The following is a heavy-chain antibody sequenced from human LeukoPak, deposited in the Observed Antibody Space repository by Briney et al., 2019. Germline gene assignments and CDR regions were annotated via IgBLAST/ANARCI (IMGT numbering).Heavy chain of an antibody. CDR3: AVNYGDDAFDI. V-gene: IGHV4-4*07. D-gene: IGHD4-17*01. Sequence: SETLSLTFTVSGGSISGYYWSWIRQPAGKGLEWIGRIYTSGSTNYNPSLKSRVTMSVDTSKNHFSLKLSSVTAADTAVYYCAVNYGDDAFDIWGQGTMVTVSS. CDR2: IYTSGST. CDR1: GGSISGYY. J-gene: IGHJ3*02.